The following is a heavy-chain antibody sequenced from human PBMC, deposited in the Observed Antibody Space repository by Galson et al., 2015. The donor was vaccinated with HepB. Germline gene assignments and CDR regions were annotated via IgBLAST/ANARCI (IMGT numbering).Heavy chain of an antibody. V-gene: IGHV3-30-3*01. D-gene: IGHD2-21*02. CDR3: ARPYCGGDCYPPAATTFDY. CDR1: GFTFSSYA. J-gene: IGHJ4*02. Sequence: SLRLSCAASGFTFSSYAMHWVRQAPGKGLEWVAVISYDGSNKYYADSVKGRFTISRDNSKNTLYLQMNSLRAEDTAVYYCARPYCGGDCYPPAATTFDYWGQGTLVTVSS. CDR2: ISYDGSNK.